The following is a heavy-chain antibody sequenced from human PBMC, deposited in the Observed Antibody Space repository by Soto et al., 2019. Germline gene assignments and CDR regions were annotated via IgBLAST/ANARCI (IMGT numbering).Heavy chain of an antibody. Sequence: SETLSLTCTVSGGSISSYYWSWIRQPAGKGLEWIGRIYTSGSTNYNPSLKSRVTMSVDTSKNQFSLKLSSVTAADTAVYYCARGPSSGWYKNYFDYWGQGTLVTVSS. D-gene: IGHD6-19*01. CDR3: ARGPSSGWYKNYFDY. V-gene: IGHV4-4*07. J-gene: IGHJ4*02. CDR1: GGSISSYY. CDR2: IYTSGST.